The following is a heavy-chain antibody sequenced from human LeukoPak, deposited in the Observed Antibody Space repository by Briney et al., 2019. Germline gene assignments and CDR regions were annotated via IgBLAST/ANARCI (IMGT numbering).Heavy chain of an antibody. D-gene: IGHD3-16*02. J-gene: IGHJ4*02. Sequence: GGSLRLSCAASGFTFSTYNMNWVRQAPGKGLEWVSSISSSGSYIYYADSVKGRFTISRDNSKNSLYLQMNSLRAEDTALYYCTATRDKYVWGSYLSDHWGQGTLVTVSS. CDR2: ISSSGSYI. CDR1: GFTFSTYN. V-gene: IGHV3-21*04. CDR3: TATRDKYVWGSYLSDH.